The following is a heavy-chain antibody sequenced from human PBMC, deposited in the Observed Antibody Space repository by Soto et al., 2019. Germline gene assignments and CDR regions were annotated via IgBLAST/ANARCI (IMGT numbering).Heavy chain of an antibody. D-gene: IGHD4-4*01. Sequence: VQLVESGGGEVQPGRSLRLSCAASGFMFLSYGFHWVRQAPGKGLEWVAVISVNGGNKDYVDSVKGRFTISRDDSKNTLYLQLDNLGAGDRGVYYCAKEGGGGGYSSIDSWGQGTLVSVSS. CDR2: ISVNGGNK. J-gene: IGHJ4*02. CDR1: GFMFLSYG. CDR3: AKEGGGGGYSSIDS. V-gene: IGHV3-30*18.